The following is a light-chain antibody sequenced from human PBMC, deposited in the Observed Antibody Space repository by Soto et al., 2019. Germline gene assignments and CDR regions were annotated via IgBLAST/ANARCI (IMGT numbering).Light chain of an antibody. CDR2: EAS. CDR3: PQRSNWPPVT. Sequence: EIVLTQSPATLSLSPGERDTLACRASQSVSSYLAWYQQKPGQAPRLLIYEASNRATGIPARFSGSGSGTDFPLTITSLEPEAFAIYYCPQRSNWPPVTFGEGTKVEI. J-gene: IGKJ4*01. CDR1: QSVSSY. V-gene: IGKV3-11*01.